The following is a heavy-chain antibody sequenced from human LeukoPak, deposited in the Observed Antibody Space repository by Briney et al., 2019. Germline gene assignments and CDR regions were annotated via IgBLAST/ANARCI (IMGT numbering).Heavy chain of an antibody. CDR2: MNPNSGNT. Sequence: GSVKVSCKDSGYTFTSYDIKWVRQAPGEGLEGMGWMNPNSGNTGYAQKLQGRVTMTRNTSISTAYMELSSLRSEDTAVYYCASSYSSSYYYYMDVWGKGTTVTVSS. D-gene: IGHD6-6*01. CDR3: ASSYSSSYYYYMDV. J-gene: IGHJ6*03. CDR1: GYTFTSYD. V-gene: IGHV1-8*01.